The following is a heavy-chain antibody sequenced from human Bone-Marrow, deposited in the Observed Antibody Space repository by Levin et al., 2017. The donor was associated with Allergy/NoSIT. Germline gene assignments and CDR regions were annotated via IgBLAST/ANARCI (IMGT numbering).Heavy chain of an antibody. CDR3: AKVGTRGNSYGLH. CDR2: IGYSGTTI. J-gene: IGHJ4*02. Sequence: PGESLKISCAASGFPFGSFTMVWVRQAPGKGLEWISYIGYSGTTIYYAESVKGRFTISRDNAKNSLYLQMSSLRDEDTAVYYCAKVGTRGNSYGLHWGQGTLVTVSS. CDR1: GFPFGSFT. V-gene: IGHV3-48*02. D-gene: IGHD5-18*01.